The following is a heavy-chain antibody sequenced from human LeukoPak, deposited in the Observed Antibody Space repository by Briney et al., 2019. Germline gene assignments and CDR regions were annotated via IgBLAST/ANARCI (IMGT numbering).Heavy chain of an antibody. V-gene: IGHV1-2*02. J-gene: IGHJ3*02. D-gene: IGHD3-10*01. Sequence: GASVKVSCKASGYTFTGYYMHWVRQAPGQGLEWMGWINPNSGGTNYAQKFQGRVTMTRDTSISTAYKELSSLRSEDTAVYYCARDRVVRDYYGSGRSDAFDIWGQGTMVTVSS. CDR1: GYTFTGYY. CDR3: ARDRVVRDYYGSGRSDAFDI. CDR2: INPNSGGT.